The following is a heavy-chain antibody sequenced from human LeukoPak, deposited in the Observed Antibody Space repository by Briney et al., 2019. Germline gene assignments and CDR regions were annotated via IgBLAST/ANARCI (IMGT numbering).Heavy chain of an antibody. D-gene: IGHD2-15*01. J-gene: IGHJ4*02. Sequence: GGSLRLSCAASGFTFSSYEINWVRQAPGKGLAWVSYISSSGSTIYYADSVKGRFTISRDNSQNALFLRMNNLRVEDTAVYFCAQYGQRMSESWGQGALVSVSS. CDR2: ISSSGSTI. CDR3: AQYGQRMSES. V-gene: IGHV3-48*03. CDR1: GFTFSSYE.